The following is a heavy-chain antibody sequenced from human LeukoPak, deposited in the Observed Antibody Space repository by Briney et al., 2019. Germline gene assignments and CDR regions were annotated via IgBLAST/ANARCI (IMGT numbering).Heavy chain of an antibody. D-gene: IGHD2-15*01. V-gene: IGHV1-18*01. Sequence: ASVKVSCKASGYTFTSYGISWVRQAPGQGLEWMGWISAYNGNTNYAQKLQGRATMTTDTSTSTAYMELRSLRSDDTAVYYCARYWNYCSGGSCRPYYFDYWGQGTLVTVSS. CDR1: GYTFTSYG. J-gene: IGHJ4*02. CDR3: ARYWNYCSGGSCRPYYFDY. CDR2: ISAYNGNT.